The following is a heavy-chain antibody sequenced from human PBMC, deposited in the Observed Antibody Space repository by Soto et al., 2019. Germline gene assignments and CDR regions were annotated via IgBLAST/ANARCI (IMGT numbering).Heavy chain of an antibody. D-gene: IGHD5-18*01. V-gene: IGHV1-46*03. CDR3: ARDHYTAMAPNRFDY. CDR1: GYTFTSYY. J-gene: IGHJ4*02. Sequence: ASVKVSCKASGYTFTSYYLHWVRQAPGQGLEWMGIINPSGGSSSYAQKFQGRVTMTRDTSTSTVYMELSSLRSEDTAVYYCARDHYTAMAPNRFDYWGQGTLVTVSS. CDR2: INPSGGSS.